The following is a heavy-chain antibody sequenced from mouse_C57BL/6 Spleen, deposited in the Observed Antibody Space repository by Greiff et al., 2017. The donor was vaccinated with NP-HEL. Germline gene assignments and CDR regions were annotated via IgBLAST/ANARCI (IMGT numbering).Heavy chain of an antibody. D-gene: IGHD1-1*01. CDR3: AIYGPFITTVVPFAY. J-gene: IGHJ3*01. Sequence: QVQLQQPGAELVKPGASVKLSCKASGFTFNSYWMHWVKQRPGRGLEWIGRIDPKSGGTKYNEKFKSKATLTVDKPSSTAYMQLSSLTSEDSAVYYCAIYGPFITTVVPFAYWGQGTLVTVSA. V-gene: IGHV1-72*01. CDR1: GFTFNSYW. CDR2: IDPKSGGT.